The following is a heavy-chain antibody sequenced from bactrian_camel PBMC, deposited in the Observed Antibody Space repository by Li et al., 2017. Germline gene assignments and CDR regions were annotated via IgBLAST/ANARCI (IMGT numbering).Heavy chain of an antibody. Sequence: HVQLVESGGGSVQPGGSLTLSCVTSGYNFGTRGMEWYRQAPGKERELVATITNDGVIKHRGSVKGRFTASRDISKNTLYLQMNSLKTGDTAMYYCAAQAERSGLCLPYKNWGQGTQVTVS. CDR3: AAQAERSGLCLPYKN. V-gene: IGHV3S53*01. D-gene: IGHD1*01. CDR2: ITNDGVI. CDR1: GYNFGTRG. J-gene: IGHJ4*01.